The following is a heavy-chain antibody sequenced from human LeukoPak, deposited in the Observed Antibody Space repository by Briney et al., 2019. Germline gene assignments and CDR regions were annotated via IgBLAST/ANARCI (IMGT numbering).Heavy chain of an antibody. D-gene: IGHD4-17*01. Sequence: SETLSFTCTVSGGSISSNVYYWGWIRQPPGKGLEWIGSIYYSGSTYYNPSLKSRVTISVDTSKNQFSLKLSSVTAADTAVYYCARNLTQDFGDHGRTLNTNCFDPWGQGTLVTVSS. CDR3: ARNLTQDFGDHGRTLNTNCFDP. V-gene: IGHV4-39*01. J-gene: IGHJ5*02. CDR1: GGSISSNVYY. CDR2: IYYSGST.